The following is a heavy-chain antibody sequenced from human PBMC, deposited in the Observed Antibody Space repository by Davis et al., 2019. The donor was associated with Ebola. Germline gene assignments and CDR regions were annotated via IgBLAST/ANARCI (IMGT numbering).Heavy chain of an antibody. J-gene: IGHJ4*02. D-gene: IGHD3-3*01. V-gene: IGHV3-33*06. CDR2: IWYDGNRQ. Sequence: GESLKISCATSGFNFSTFAMHWVRQAPGKGLEWVAVIWYDGNRQYYEDSVKGRFTISRDNSKNTLYLQMNSLRAEDTAVYYCAKSPLLLEWLLMGLNFDYWGQGTLVTVSS. CDR3: AKSPLLLEWLLMGLNFDY. CDR1: GFNFSTFA.